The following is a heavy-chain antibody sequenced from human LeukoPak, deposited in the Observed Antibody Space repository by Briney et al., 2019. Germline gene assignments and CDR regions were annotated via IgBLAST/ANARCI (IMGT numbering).Heavy chain of an antibody. CDR1: GFTFSNYC. J-gene: IGHJ3*01. Sequence: GGSLRLSCEVSGFTFSNYCMMWVRQAPGKGLEWVASIDEDGSETNYVDSVTGRFTVSRDHAKNSLFLQMNSLRAEDTAVYYCVRYGRRANDQPFDVWGQGTMVTVSS. CDR2: IDEDGSET. CDR3: VRYGRRANDQPFDV. V-gene: IGHV3-7*01. D-gene: IGHD1-1*01.